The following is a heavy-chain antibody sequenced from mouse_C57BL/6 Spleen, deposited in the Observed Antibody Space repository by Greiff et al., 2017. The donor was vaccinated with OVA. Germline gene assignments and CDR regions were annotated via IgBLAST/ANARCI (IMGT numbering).Heavy chain of an antibody. CDR2: IYPGDGDT. V-gene: IGHV1-82*01. CDR3: ARSHGNYWYFDV. J-gene: IGHJ1*03. Sequence: QVQLKQSGPELVKPGASVKISCKASGYAFSSSWMNWVKQRPGKGLEWIGRIYPGDGDTNYNGKFKGKATLTADKSSSTAYMQLSSLTSEDSAVYFCARSHGNYWYFDVWGTGTTVTVSS. CDR1: GYAFSSSW. D-gene: IGHD2-1*01.